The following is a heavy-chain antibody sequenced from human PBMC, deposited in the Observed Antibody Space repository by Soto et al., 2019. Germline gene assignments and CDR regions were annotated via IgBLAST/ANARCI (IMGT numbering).Heavy chain of an antibody. Sequence: RASVKVSCKASGGTFSSYAISWVRQAPGQGLEWMGGIIPIFGTANYAQKFQGRVTITADESTSTAYMELSSLRSEDTSVYYCARDRIVVVPAAGSNGMDVWGQGTTVTVSS. CDR1: GGTFSSYA. CDR3: ARDRIVVVPAAGSNGMDV. CDR2: IIPIFGTA. J-gene: IGHJ6*02. D-gene: IGHD2-2*01. V-gene: IGHV1-69*13.